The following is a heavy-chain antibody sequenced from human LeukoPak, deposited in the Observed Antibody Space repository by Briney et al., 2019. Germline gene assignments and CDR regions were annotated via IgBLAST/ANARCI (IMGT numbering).Heavy chain of an antibody. Sequence: SETLSLTCAVSGYSISSGYYWGWIRQPAGNGLEWIGSIYHSGSTYYNPSLKSRVTISVDTSKNQFSLKLSSVTAADTAVYYCARRTVGYRTNRVCSDWFDPWGQGTLVTVSS. CDR3: ARRTVGYRTNRVCSDWFDP. D-gene: IGHD2-8*01. V-gene: IGHV4-38-2*01. CDR1: GYSISSGYY. J-gene: IGHJ5*02. CDR2: IYHSGST.